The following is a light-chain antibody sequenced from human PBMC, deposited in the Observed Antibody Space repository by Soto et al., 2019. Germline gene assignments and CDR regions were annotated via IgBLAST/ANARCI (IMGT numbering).Light chain of an antibody. V-gene: IGLV2-14*01. CDR3: SSYTSSSTYV. CDR2: DVS. CDR1: SSDVGGYNY. J-gene: IGLJ1*01. Sequence: QSALTQPASVSGSPGQSITISCTGTSSDVGGYNYVSWYQQHPGKAPKLMIYDVSNRPSGVSNRVSGSKSGHTASRTISGLQADDEADYYCSSYTSSSTYVFGTGTKLTVL.